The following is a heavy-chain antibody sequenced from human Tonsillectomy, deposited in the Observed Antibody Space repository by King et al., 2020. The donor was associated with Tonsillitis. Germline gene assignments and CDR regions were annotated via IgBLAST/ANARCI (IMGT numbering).Heavy chain of an antibody. CDR1: GFTFTGHY. Sequence: VQLVESGAEVKKPGASVKISCKASGFTFTGHYIHWVRQAPGQGLEWMGSVNPYSGGTTYEQKFRARVTMTRETSISTAYMERSGLISDDTAVYYCAGERRPVERGSLAEGYVAFWGQGTLVTVSS. J-gene: IGHJ4*02. CDR2: VNPYSGGT. V-gene: IGHV1-2*02. D-gene: IGHD3-10*01. CDR3: AGERRPVERGSLAEGYVAF.